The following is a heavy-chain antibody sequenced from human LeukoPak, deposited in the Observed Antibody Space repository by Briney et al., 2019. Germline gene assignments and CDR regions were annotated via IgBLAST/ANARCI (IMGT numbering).Heavy chain of an antibody. V-gene: IGHV4-59*01. CDR2: IYYSGST. CDR1: GGSISSYY. D-gene: IGHD2-8*01. J-gene: IGHJ6*03. Sequence: NPSETLSLTCTVSGGSISSYYWSWVRQPPGKGLEWIGYIYYSGSTNYNPSLKSRVTISVDTSKNQFPLKLSSVTAADTAVYYCARGVNGPYYYYYYMDVWGKGTTVTVSS. CDR3: ARGVNGPYYYYYYMDV.